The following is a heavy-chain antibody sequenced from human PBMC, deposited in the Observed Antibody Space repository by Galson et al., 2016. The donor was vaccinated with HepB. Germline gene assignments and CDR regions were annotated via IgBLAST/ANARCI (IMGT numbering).Heavy chain of an antibody. Sequence: SVKVSCKASGYTFTSYNVHWVRQAPGQGLEWMGIINPSGGSTSYAQKFQGRVTMTRDTSKNQVSLKLSSVTAADTAVYFCARDRSSGSGSFGYWGQGTLVTVSS. CDR3: ARDRSSGSGSFGY. CDR2: INPSGGST. J-gene: IGHJ4*02. D-gene: IGHD3-10*01. CDR1: GYTFTSYN. V-gene: IGHV1-46*01.